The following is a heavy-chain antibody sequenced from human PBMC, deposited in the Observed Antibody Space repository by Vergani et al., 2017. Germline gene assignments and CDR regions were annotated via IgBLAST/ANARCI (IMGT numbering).Heavy chain of an antibody. CDR2: IYYSGST. CDR3: ARHSTVEWLVKLGWIDP. J-gene: IGHJ5*02. V-gene: IGHV4-39*01. D-gene: IGHD6-19*01. Sequence: QLQLQESGPGLVKPSATLSLTCSVSGASIRSSNYYWGWIRQPPGKGLEWIASIYYSGSTYYNPSLKSRVTISVDTSKNQFSLKLRSVTAAATAVYFCARHSTVEWLVKLGWIDPWGQGILVTVSS. CDR1: GASIRSSNYY.